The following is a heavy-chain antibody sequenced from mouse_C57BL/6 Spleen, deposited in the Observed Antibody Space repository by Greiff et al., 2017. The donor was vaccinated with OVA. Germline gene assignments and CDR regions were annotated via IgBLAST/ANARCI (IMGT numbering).Heavy chain of an antibody. V-gene: IGHV1-9*01. CDR3: ARRDYYSNFYYFDY. CDR2: IFPGSGST. CDR1: GYTFTGYW. D-gene: IGHD2-5*01. Sequence: VQLQQSGAELMKPGASVKLSCKASGYTFTGYWIEWVKQRPGHGLEWIGEIFPGSGSTNYTEKFKGKATFTADTSSNTAYLQLSSLTTEYSAIYYCARRDYYSNFYYFDYWGQGTTLTVSS. J-gene: IGHJ2*01.